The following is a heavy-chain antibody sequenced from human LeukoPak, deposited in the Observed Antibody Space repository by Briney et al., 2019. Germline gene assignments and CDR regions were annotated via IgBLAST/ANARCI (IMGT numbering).Heavy chain of an antibody. Sequence: GGSLRLSCAASGFTFSSYWMHWVRHAPGKGLVWVSRINSDGSSTIYADSVKGRFTISRDNAKNTLYLQMNSLRAEDTAVYYCARGASSSWLYYFDYWGQGTLVTVSS. V-gene: IGHV3-74*01. CDR1: GFTFSSYW. CDR3: ARGASSSWLYYFDY. D-gene: IGHD6-13*01. CDR2: INSDGSST. J-gene: IGHJ4*02.